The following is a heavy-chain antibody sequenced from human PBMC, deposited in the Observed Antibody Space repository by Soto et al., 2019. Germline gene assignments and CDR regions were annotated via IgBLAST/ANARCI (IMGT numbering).Heavy chain of an antibody. CDR1: GYTFPSYA. CDR3: ARGLPAVAGTRKREALFRFFDY. V-gene: IGHV7-4-1*01. D-gene: IGHD6-19*01. Sequence: ASLQVSCEDSGYTFPSYAMNWVRQAPRQGLEWMGWTNTNTGNPTYAQGFTGRFVFSLDTSVSTAYLQICSLKAEDTAVYYCARGLPAVAGTRKREALFRFFDYWGQGTPVTVSS. J-gene: IGHJ4*02. CDR2: TNTNTGNP.